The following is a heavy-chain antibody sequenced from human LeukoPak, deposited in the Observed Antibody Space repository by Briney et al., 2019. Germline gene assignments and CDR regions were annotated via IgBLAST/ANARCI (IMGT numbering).Heavy chain of an antibody. J-gene: IGHJ1*01. V-gene: IGHV3-74*01. CDR1: GFTFSTSW. CDR3: AKSPQKIGYCSGGSCYGDHAEYFQH. Sequence: GGSLRLSCEASGFTFSTSWMYWVRQAPGKGLEWVSRINGDGSDPSYADSVKGRFTISRDNSKNTLYLQMNSLRAEDTAVYYCAKSPQKIGYCSGGSCYGDHAEYFQHWGQGTLVTVSS. CDR2: INGDGSDP. D-gene: IGHD2-15*01.